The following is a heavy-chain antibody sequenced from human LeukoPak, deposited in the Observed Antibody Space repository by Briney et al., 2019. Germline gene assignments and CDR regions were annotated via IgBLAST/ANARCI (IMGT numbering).Heavy chain of an antibody. V-gene: IGHV3-74*01. CDR3: LNLDTIHNDGKDG. J-gene: IGHJ6*04. CDR2: ISSDGGTT. Sequence: GGSLRLSCAASGFTFSSYSMRWVRQAPGKGLGWVSRISSDGGTTNYADSVQGRFTISRDNAKNTLYLQMNSLRAEDTSVYYCLNLDTIHNDGKDGCGKRDTVTVSP. D-gene: IGHD1-1*01. CDR1: GFTFSSYS.